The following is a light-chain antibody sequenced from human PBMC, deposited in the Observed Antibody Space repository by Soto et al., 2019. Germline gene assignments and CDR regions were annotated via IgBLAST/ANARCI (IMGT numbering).Light chain of an antibody. CDR1: SSAVGSYWL. V-gene: IGLV2-23*01. J-gene: IGLJ1*01. Sequence: QSVLTQPASVSGSPGQSITISCTGSSSAVGSYWLVSWYQCHPGKVPKLIVYQGNKRPSGVSNRFSGSEPGNTASLTISGLQAEAEAHYYCCSSAHSRTVVFGNGTKVT. CDR2: QGN. CDR3: CSSAHSRTVV.